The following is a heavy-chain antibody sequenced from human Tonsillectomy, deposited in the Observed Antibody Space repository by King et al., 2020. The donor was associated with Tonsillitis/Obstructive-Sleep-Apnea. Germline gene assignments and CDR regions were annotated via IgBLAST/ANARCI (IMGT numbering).Heavy chain of an antibody. CDR3: SSSLSSAFDI. CDR2: ISSSSSYI. Sequence: VQLVESGGGLVKPGGSLRLSCADSGFTFSSYRMNWVRQAPGKGLEWVSSISSSSSYIYYAESVKGRFTISRDNAKNSLDLQMNSLRAEDTAVYYCSSSLSSAFDIWGQGKMVTVSS. V-gene: IGHV3-21*01. CDR1: GFTFSSYR. D-gene: IGHD5/OR15-5a*01. J-gene: IGHJ3*02.